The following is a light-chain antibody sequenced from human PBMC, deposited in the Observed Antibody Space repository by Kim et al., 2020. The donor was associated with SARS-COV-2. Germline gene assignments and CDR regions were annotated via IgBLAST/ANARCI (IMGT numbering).Light chain of an antibody. CDR1: SSNIGTNS. CDR3: AAWDDSLNGYV. Sequence: GRMSTIFCSGSSSNIGTNSVNWYHHLPGPAPKLLIFRNSQRPSGVPDRFSGSKSDSSASLAISGLQSEDEADYYCAAWDDSLNGYVFATGTKVTVL. CDR2: RNS. J-gene: IGLJ1*01. V-gene: IGLV1-44*01.